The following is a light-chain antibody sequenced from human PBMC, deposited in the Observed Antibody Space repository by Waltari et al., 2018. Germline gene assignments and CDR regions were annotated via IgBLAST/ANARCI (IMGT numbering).Light chain of an antibody. CDR2: EVS. CDR1: NSDVGDYTF. CDR3: SSYTSNSISWV. J-gene: IGLJ1*01. V-gene: IGLV2-14*01. Sequence: QSALSQPASVSGSPGQSITIYCHGTNSDVGDYTFVSWYQQHPGKAHKLMIYEVSDRPSGVSNRFSGSKSGSTASLTISGLQAADEADYYCSSYTSNSISWVFGTGTKVTVL.